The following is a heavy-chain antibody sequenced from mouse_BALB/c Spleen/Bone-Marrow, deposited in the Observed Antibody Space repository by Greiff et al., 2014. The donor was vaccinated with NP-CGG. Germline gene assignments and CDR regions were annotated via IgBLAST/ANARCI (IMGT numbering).Heavy chain of an antibody. CDR1: GYTFTDHN. CDR2: IYPYSGNT. V-gene: IGHV1S29*02. D-gene: IGHD2-3*01. CDR3: ARFDDDYWGFAH. J-gene: IGHJ3*01. Sequence: VQLQQSGPELVKPGASVKISCRASGYTFTDHNMHWVEQSYGESLEWIGYIYPYSGNTAYNQRFKNKATLTVDNSSSTAHMELRSLTSEDSAVYYCARFDDDYWGFAHWGQGTLVTVSA.